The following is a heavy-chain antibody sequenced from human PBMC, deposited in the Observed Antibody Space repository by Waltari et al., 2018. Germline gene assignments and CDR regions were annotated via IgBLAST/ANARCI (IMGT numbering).Heavy chain of an antibody. CDR1: GYTFTYRY. V-gene: IGHV1-45*02. CDR2: ITPVNGNT. D-gene: IGHD3-3*01. J-gene: IGHJ5*02. CDR3: AVGVTMGFWFDP. Sequence: QMQLVQSGAEVKKTGSSVKVSCKASGYTFTYRYLHWVRQAPGQALEWMGVITPVNGNTNYAHKFQDGVTITRDRSMSTAYMELSSLRSEDTAMYYCAVGVTMGFWFDPWGQGTLVTVSS.